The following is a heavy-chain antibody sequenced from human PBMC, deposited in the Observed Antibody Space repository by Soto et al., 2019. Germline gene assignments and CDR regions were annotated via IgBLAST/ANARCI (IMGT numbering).Heavy chain of an antibody. CDR3: ARGEAAAGTHVYYYYYGMDV. V-gene: IGHV1-2*04. D-gene: IGHD6-13*01. J-gene: IGHJ6*02. CDR1: GYTFTGYY. CDR2: INPNSGGT. Sequence: ASVKVSCKASGYTFTGYYMHWVRQAPGQGLEWMGWINPNSGGTNYAQKFQGWVTMTRGTSISTAYMELSRLRSDDTAVYYCARGEAAAGTHVYYYYYGMDVWGQGTTVTVSS.